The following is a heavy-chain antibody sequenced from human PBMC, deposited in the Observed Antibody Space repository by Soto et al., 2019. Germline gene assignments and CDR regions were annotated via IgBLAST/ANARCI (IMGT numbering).Heavy chain of an antibody. Sequence: GASVKVSCKASGYTFTSYDISWVRQAPGQGLEWMGWISAYNGNTNYAQKLQGRVTMTTDTSTSTAYMELRSLRSDDTAVYYCARVLEPYDFWSGYYSPYYYYYMDVWGKGTTVTVSS. J-gene: IGHJ6*03. CDR1: GYTFTSYD. V-gene: IGHV1-18*01. CDR2: ISAYNGNT. D-gene: IGHD3-3*01. CDR3: ARVLEPYDFWSGYYSPYYYYYMDV.